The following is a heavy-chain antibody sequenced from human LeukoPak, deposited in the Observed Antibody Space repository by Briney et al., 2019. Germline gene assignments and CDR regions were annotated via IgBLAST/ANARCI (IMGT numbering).Heavy chain of an antibody. CDR1: GDFISSSSYY. V-gene: IGHV4-39*07. D-gene: IGHD3-10*01. CDR3: AREVARGVSNWFDP. Sequence: SETLSLTCTVSGDFISSSSYYWGWIRQPPGKGLEWIGSIYYTGSTYYNPSLKSPVTISVDTSKNQFSLKLNSVTAADTAVYYCAREVARGVSNWFDPWGQGTLVTVSS. J-gene: IGHJ5*02. CDR2: IYYTGST.